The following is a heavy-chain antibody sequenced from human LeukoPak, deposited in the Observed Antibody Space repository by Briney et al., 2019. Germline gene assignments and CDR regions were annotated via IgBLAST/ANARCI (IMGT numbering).Heavy chain of an antibody. CDR2: ISNSGST. CDR1: GGSISNYY. J-gene: IGHJ4*02. V-gene: IGHV4-4*07. CDR3: AREAGASSFRPLDC. D-gene: IGHD1-26*01. Sequence: SETLSLTCTVSGGSISNYYWSWIRQPAGEGLEWIGRISNSGSTSYNLVHKSRVTMSVDTSKKQFSVRLSSVTAADTAMYYCAREAGASSFRPLDCWGQGVLVSVSS.